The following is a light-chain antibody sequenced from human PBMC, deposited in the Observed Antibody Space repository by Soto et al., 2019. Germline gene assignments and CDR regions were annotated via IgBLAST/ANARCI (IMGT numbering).Light chain of an antibody. CDR2: DAY. CDR3: QHYKTWPFA. V-gene: IGKV3-15*01. J-gene: IGKJ4*01. Sequence: EIVMTQSPATLSVSPGERVTLSCRASQGVGSTLAWYRQQPGQAPRLLIYDAYIRATGGPARFSGSGSGTEFTPTISSLQSEDFAVYYCQHYKTWPFAFGGGTKVEIK. CDR1: QGVGST.